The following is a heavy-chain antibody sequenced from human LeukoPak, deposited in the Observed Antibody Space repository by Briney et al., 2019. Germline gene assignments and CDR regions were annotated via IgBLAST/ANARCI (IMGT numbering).Heavy chain of an antibody. CDR1: GGSISSGSYY. V-gene: IGHV4-31*03. Sequence: SETLSLTCTVSGGSISSGSYYWSWIRQHPGKGLEWIGYIYYSGSTYYNPSLKSRVTISVDTSKNQFSLKLSSVTAADTAVYYCARDRSSSPGYFDLWGRGTLVTVSS. CDR3: ARDRSSSPGYFDL. J-gene: IGHJ2*01. D-gene: IGHD6-6*01. CDR2: IYYSGST.